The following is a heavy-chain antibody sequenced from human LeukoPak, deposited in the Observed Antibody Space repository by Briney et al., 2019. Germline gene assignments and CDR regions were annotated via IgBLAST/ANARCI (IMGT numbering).Heavy chain of an antibody. V-gene: IGHV1-2*02. Sequence: ASVKVSCKASGYTFTGYYMHWVRQAPGQGLEWMGWINPNSGGTNYAQKFQGRVTMTRDTSISTAYMELSRLRSDDTAVYYCARRQFSGKGYYYYYMDVWGKGTTVTVSS. J-gene: IGHJ6*03. CDR1: GYTFTGYY. D-gene: IGHD1-26*01. CDR3: ARRQFSGKGYYYYYMDV. CDR2: INPNSGGT.